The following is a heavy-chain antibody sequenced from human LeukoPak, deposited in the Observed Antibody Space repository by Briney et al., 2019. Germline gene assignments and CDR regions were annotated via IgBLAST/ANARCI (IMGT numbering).Heavy chain of an antibody. V-gene: IGHV3-23*01. Sequence: TGGSLRLSCAASGFTFSSYAMSWVRQAPGKGLEWVSALSGSGGSTYYADSVKGRFNISRDNSKNTLYLQMNSLRAEDTAVYYCAKEYYDSIAPFGPWGQGTLVTVSS. D-gene: IGHD3-22*01. CDR2: LSGSGGST. CDR3: AKEYYDSIAPFGP. CDR1: GFTFSSYA. J-gene: IGHJ5*02.